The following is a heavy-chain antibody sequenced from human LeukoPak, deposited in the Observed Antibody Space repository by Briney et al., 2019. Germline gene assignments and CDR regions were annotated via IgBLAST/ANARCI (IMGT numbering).Heavy chain of an antibody. V-gene: IGHV3-30-3*01. Sequence: GGSLRLSCAASGFTFSSYAMHWVRQAPGKGLEWVAVISYDGSNKYYADSVRGRFTISRDNSKNTLFLQMNSLRAEDTAVYYCAKGAHDNSGYYYVGQQDYWGQGTLVTVSS. D-gene: IGHD3-22*01. CDR1: GFTFSSYA. CDR2: ISYDGSNK. CDR3: AKGAHDNSGYYYVGQQDY. J-gene: IGHJ4*02.